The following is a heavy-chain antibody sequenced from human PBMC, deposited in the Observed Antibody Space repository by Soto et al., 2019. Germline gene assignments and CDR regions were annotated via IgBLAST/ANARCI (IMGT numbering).Heavy chain of an antibody. D-gene: IGHD2-2*01. V-gene: IGHV1-69*01. CDR3: ARAGDIVVVPAARAFDY. Sequence: QVQLVQSGAEVKKPGSSVKVSCKASGGTFSSYAISWVRQAPGQGLEWMGGIIPIFGTANYAQKFQGRVTITADESTGTANMELGSLRSENRAVYYGARAGDIVVVPAARAFDYWGQGPLVTVSS. CDR2: IIPIFGTA. J-gene: IGHJ4*02. CDR1: GGTFSSYA.